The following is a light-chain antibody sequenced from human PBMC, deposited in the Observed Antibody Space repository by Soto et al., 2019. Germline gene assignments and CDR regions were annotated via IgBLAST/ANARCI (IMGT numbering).Light chain of an antibody. CDR2: GVT. V-gene: IGLV2-23*02. J-gene: IGLJ1*01. CDR1: SSDIGNYNL. Sequence: QSVLTQPASVSGSPGQSITISCTGTSSDIGNYNLVSWYQQHPGKAPKVIIYGVTKRPSGVSNPFSASTSGNTASLTISGLQAEDEADYYCCSYAANSYVFGTGTKV. CDR3: CSYAANSYV.